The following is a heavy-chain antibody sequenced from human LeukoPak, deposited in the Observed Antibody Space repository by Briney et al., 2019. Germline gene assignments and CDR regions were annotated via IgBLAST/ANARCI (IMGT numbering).Heavy chain of an antibody. D-gene: IGHD1-26*01. V-gene: IGHV3-23*01. Sequence: PGGSLRLSCAASGFTFSSYAMSWVRQAPGKGLEWVSAISGSGGSTYCADSVKGRFTISRDNSKNTLYLQMNSLRAEDTAVYYCAKDEDFGLLPFDYWGQGTLVTVSS. CDR1: GFTFSSYA. CDR3: AKDEDFGLLPFDY. CDR2: ISGSGGST. J-gene: IGHJ4*02.